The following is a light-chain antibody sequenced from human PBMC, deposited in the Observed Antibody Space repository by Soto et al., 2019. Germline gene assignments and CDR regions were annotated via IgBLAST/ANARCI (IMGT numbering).Light chain of an antibody. J-gene: IGKJ2*01. CDR1: QSVSSY. CDR2: DAS. CDR3: PQRSKWPPT. V-gene: IGKV3-11*01. Sequence: EIVLTQSPATLSLSPGERATLSCRASQSVSSYLAWYQQKPGQAPRLLIYDASNRATGIPARFSGSGSGTDFTLTISSLEPEDFAVYYFPQRSKWPPTFGQGTKLEIK.